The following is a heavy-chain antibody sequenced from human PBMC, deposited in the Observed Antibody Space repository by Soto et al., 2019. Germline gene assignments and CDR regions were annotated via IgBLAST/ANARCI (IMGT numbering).Heavy chain of an antibody. CDR1: GYTFTGYY. CDR2: INPNSGGT. J-gene: IGHJ4*02. CDR3: ARDSNGSGSDFDY. Sequence: QVQLVQSGAEVKKPGASVKVSCKASGYTFTGYYMHWVRQAPGQGLEWMGWINPNSGGTSYAQKFQGRVTMTRDTSISTAYMELSRLRSDDTAVYYCARDSNGSGSDFDYWGQGTLVTVSS. D-gene: IGHD3-10*01. V-gene: IGHV1-2*02.